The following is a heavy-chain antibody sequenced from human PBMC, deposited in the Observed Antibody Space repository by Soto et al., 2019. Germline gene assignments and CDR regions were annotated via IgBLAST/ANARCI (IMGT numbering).Heavy chain of an antibody. Sequence: GSLRLSCAASGFKFSNYAMSWVRQAPGKGLEWVSLISATGGGTYYADSVKGRFTISRDNSHNTLYLQVHSLTAEDTAVYYCAKDRREGGNSAFYLDFWGQGAQVTVSS. J-gene: IGHJ4*02. CDR1: GFKFSNYA. CDR3: AKDRREGGNSAFYLDF. V-gene: IGHV3-23*01. CDR2: ISATGGGT. D-gene: IGHD3-16*01.